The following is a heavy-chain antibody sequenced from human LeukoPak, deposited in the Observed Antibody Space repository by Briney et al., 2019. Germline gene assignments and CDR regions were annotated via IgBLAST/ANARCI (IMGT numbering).Heavy chain of an antibody. V-gene: IGHV3-7*01. CDR2: IKQDGSEK. Sequence: GGSLRLSCAASGFTFSSYWMSWVRQAPGKGLEWVANIKQDGSEKYYVDSVKGRFTISRDNAKNSLYLQMNSVRAEDTALYYCAREGAYGSGSYSDYFDYWGQGTLVTVSS. CDR3: AREGAYGSGSYSDYFDY. CDR1: GFTFSSYW. D-gene: IGHD3-10*01. J-gene: IGHJ4*02.